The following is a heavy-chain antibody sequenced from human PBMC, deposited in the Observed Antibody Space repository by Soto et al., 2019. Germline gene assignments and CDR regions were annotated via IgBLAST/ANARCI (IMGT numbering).Heavy chain of an antibody. CDR3: GRCRTDSYAMDV. CDR1: GYSFTSYG. V-gene: IGHV1-18*01. D-gene: IGHD5-18*01. Sequence: QVHLVQSGSDVEKPGASVKVSCKASGYSFTSYGIGWVRQVPGQGPEWMGWISPYNGRTNYAQSVKGRVVMTTDISTNTVYLELRSLRSDDSAIYYCGRCRTDSYAMDVWGQGTKVTVSS. CDR2: ISPYNGRT. J-gene: IGHJ6*02.